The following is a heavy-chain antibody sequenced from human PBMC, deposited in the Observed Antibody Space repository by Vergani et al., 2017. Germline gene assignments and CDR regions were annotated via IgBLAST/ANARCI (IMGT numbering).Heavy chain of an antibody. CDR1: GYTFTSYY. J-gene: IGHJ4*02. Sequence: QVQLVQSGAEVKKPGASVKVSCKASGYTFTSYYMHWVRQAPGQGLEGMGIINPSGGSTSYAQKFQGRVTMTRDTSTSTVYMELSSLRSEDTAVYYCGTLSIAAAGGDYWGQGTLVTVSS. V-gene: IGHV1-46*01. CDR3: GTLSIAAAGGDY. D-gene: IGHD6-13*01. CDR2: INPSGGST.